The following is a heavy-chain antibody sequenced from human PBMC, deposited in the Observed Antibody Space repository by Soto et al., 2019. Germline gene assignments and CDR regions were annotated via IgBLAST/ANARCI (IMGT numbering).Heavy chain of an antibody. CDR3: ARGRGEGSSWPLGGRNWFDP. V-gene: IGHV4-34*01. J-gene: IGHJ5*02. D-gene: IGHD6-13*01. CDR2: INHSGST. Sequence: SETLSLTCAVYGGSFSGYYLSWIRQPPGKGLEWIGEINHSGSTNYNPSLKSRVTISVDTSKNQFSLKLSSVTAADTAVYYCARGRGEGSSWPLGGRNWFDPWGQGTLVTVSS. CDR1: GGSFSGYY.